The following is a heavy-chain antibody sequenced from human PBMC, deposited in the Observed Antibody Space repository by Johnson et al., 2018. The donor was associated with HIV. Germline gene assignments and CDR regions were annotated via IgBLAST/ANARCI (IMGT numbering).Heavy chain of an antibody. CDR1: GFTLDDYG. D-gene: IGHD1-26*01. V-gene: IGHV3-20*04. Sequence: EVQLVESGGGVVRPGGSLRLSCAASGFTLDDYGMAWVRQAPGKGLEWVSGITWNGGSTGYADSVKGRFTISRDNAKNSLDLQMNSLRAEDTAVYYCARGGSYLTLDDAFDIWGQGTMVTVSS. J-gene: IGHJ3*02. CDR3: ARGGSYLTLDDAFDI. CDR2: ITWNGGST.